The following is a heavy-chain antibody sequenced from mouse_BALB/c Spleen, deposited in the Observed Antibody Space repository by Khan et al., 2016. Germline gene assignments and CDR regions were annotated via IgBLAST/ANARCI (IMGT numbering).Heavy chain of an antibody. CDR3: AREGDYDPLFVY. Sequence: QVQLKESGPGLVAPSQSLSITCTVSGFSLTSYGVHWVRQPPGKGLEWLGVIWASGSTDYNSALMSRLNISKDNSKSQVFLKMNSLQTDDTAMYXCAREGDYDPLFVYWGQGTLVTVSA. J-gene: IGHJ3*01. CDR1: GFSLTSYG. V-gene: IGHV2-9*02. CDR2: IWASGST. D-gene: IGHD2-4*01.